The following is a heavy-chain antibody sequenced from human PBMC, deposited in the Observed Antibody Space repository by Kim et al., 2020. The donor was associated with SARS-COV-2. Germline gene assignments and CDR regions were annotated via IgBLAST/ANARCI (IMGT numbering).Heavy chain of an antibody. CDR3: AREEIAADDAFDI. J-gene: IGHJ3*02. D-gene: IGHD6-25*01. Sequence: GGSLRLSCAASGFTFSSYAMHWVRQAPGKGLEWVAVISYDGSNKYYADSVKGRFTISRDNSKNTLYLQMNSLRAEDTAVYYCAREEIAADDAFDIWGQGT. CDR1: GFTFSSYA. CDR2: ISYDGSNK. V-gene: IGHV3-30*04.